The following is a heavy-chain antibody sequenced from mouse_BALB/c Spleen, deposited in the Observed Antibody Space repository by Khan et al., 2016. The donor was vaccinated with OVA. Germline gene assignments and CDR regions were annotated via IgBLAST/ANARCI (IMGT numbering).Heavy chain of an antibody. D-gene: IGHD2-1*01. J-gene: IGHJ3*01. Sequence: QVQLKQSGPELVKPGASVRISCKASGYTFTSYYINWVKQRSGQGLEWIGWTYPGDVNTNYNEKFKGKATLTADKSSSTAYMQLSSLTSEVTAVDSYARECEDGNYRTWFAYWGQGTPVTVSA. CDR2: TYPGDVNT. CDR1: GYTFTSYY. CDR3: ARECEDGNYRTWFAY. V-gene: IGHV1S56*01.